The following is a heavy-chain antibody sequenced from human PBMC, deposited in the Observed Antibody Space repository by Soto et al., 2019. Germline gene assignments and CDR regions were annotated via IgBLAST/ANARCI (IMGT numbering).Heavy chain of an antibody. Sequence: QVQLVESGGGVVQPGRSLRLSCAASGFTFSSNGMHWVRQAPGKGLERVAVISHDGTKKYYADSVKGRFTISRDNSKNTLYLHMNSLRDEDTAVYYCAKDQGYDVLTFHGMDVWGQGTTVTVSS. V-gene: IGHV3-30*18. CDR2: ISHDGTKK. J-gene: IGHJ6*02. CDR1: GFTFSSNG. D-gene: IGHD3-9*01. CDR3: AKDQGYDVLTFHGMDV.